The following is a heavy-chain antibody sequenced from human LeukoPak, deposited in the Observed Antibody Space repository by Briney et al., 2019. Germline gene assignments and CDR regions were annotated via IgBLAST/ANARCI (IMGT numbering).Heavy chain of an antibody. V-gene: IGHV4-34*01. CDR1: GGSFSGYY. Sequence: PSETLSLTCAVYGGSFSGYYWSWIRQPPGKGLEWVGEINHSGSTNYNPSLKSRVTISVDTFKNQFSLKLSSVTAADTAVYYCARGRLYYDFWSGYGDPFDYWGQGTLVTVSS. J-gene: IGHJ4*02. CDR3: ARGRLYYDFWSGYGDPFDY. CDR2: INHSGST. D-gene: IGHD3-3*01.